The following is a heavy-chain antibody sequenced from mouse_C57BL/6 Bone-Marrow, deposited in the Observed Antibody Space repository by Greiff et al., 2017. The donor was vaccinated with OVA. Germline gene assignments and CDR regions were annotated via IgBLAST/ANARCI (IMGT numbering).Heavy chain of an antibody. CDR3: ALWLRRGGYYYAMDY. CDR1: GYTFTSYG. CDR2: IYPRSGNT. D-gene: IGHD2-2*01. J-gene: IGHJ4*01. Sequence: VQLQQSGAELARPGASVKLSCKASGYTFTSYGISWVKQRTGQGLEWIGEIYPRSGNTYYNEKFKGKATLTADKSSSTAYMELRSLTSEDSAVYFWALWLRRGGYYYAMDYWGQGTSVTVSS. V-gene: IGHV1-81*01.